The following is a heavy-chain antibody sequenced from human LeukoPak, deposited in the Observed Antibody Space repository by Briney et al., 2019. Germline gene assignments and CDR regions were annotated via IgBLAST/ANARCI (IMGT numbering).Heavy chain of an antibody. Sequence: GGSLRLSCAASGFTFSSYSMNWVRQAPGKGLEWVSSISSSDTYIYHADSVKGRFTISRDNAKNSLYLQMNSLRAEDTAVYYCARGTPSSSGWLYYGMDVWGQGTTVTVSS. V-gene: IGHV3-21*01. CDR1: GFTFSSYS. CDR3: ARGTPSSSGWLYYGMDV. D-gene: IGHD6-19*01. CDR2: ISSSDTYI. J-gene: IGHJ6*02.